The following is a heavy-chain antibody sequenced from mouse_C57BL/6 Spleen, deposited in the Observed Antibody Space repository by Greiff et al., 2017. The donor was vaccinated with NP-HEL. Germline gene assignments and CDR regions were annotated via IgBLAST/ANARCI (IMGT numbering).Heavy chain of an antibody. Sequence: VQLQQSGPELVKPGASVKISCKASGYTFTDYYMNWVKQSHGKSLEWIGDINPNNGGTSYNQKFKGKATLTVDKSSSTAYMELRSLTSEDSAVYYCAREWGLYYFDYWGQGTTLTVSS. V-gene: IGHV1-26*01. CDR3: AREWGLYYFDY. CDR2: INPNNGGT. CDR1: GYTFTDYY. J-gene: IGHJ2*01.